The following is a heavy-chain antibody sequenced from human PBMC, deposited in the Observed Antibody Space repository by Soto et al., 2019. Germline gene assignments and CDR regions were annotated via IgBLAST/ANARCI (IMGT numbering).Heavy chain of an antibody. CDR1: GGTFSSYA. Sequence: GASVKVSCKASGGTFSSYAISWVRQAPGQGLEWMGGIIPIFGTANYAQKFQGRVTITADESTSTAYMELSSLRSEDTAVYYCAXTPDIAGADYYYYYGMDVWGQGTTVTVSS. CDR2: IIPIFGTA. CDR3: AXTPDIAGADYYYYYGMDV. V-gene: IGHV1-69*13. D-gene: IGHD6-13*01. J-gene: IGHJ6*02.